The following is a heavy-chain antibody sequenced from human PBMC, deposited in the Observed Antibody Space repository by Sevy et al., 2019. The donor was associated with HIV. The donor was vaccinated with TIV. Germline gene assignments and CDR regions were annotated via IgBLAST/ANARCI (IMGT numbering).Heavy chain of an antibody. V-gene: IGHV4-34*01. CDR2: INESGIT. Sequence: SETLSLTCAVHDGSFSGYYWNWIRQLPGKGLEWIGEINESGITYYNPSLKIRVTLSVDTSKKQFSLKLNSVTAVDSAVYFCARSPPVVVVPGAPSWFDPWGQGTLVTVSS. J-gene: IGHJ5*02. D-gene: IGHD2-2*01. CDR3: ARSPPVVVVPGAPSWFDP. CDR1: DGSFSGYY.